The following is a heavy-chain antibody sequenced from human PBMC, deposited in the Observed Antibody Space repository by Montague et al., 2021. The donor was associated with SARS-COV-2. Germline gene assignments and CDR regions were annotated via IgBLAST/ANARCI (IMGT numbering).Heavy chain of an antibody. CDR2: IYHAGSS. V-gene: IGHV4/OR15-8*01. CDR3: ARFTCTISRCEYIFDY. Sequence: SETLSLTCTVSGGGSISSSHWWSWVCQPPGQGLVWHGEIYHAGSSNYNPTLKSRLTISVDKSKNQFSLKLSSVTAAAAAVYYCARFTCTISRCEYIFDYWGQGALVTVSS. J-gene: IGHJ4*02. CDR1: GGGSISSSHW. D-gene: IGHD5-12*01.